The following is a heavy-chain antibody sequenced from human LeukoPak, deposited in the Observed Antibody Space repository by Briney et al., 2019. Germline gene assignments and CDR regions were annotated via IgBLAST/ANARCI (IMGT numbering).Heavy chain of an antibody. J-gene: IGHJ4*02. CDR3: AKAGKYSNGWFDY. D-gene: IGHD6-19*01. Sequence: GGSLRLSCAASGFTFSSYAMSWVRQAPGKGLEWVSGISGSGGSTYYADSVRGRFTISRDNSKNTLYLQMNSLRAEDTAVYYYAKAGKYSNGWFDYWGQGTLVTVSS. V-gene: IGHV3-23*01. CDR1: GFTFSSYA. CDR2: ISGSGGST.